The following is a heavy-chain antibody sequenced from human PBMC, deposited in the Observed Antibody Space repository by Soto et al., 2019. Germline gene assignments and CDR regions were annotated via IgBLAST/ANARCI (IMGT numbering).Heavy chain of an antibody. V-gene: IGHV1-69*02. CDR2: IIPILGIA. Sequence: QVQLVQSGAEVKKPGSSVKVSCKASGGTFSSYTISWVRQAPGQGIEWMGSIIPILGIANYAQKFQDRVTITADKSTSAAYMELSSLRAEDTAVYYCARKYDSRAPYYFGYWGQGTLVTVSS. D-gene: IGHD3-3*01. CDR1: GGTFSSYT. J-gene: IGHJ4*02. CDR3: ARKYDSRAPYYFGY.